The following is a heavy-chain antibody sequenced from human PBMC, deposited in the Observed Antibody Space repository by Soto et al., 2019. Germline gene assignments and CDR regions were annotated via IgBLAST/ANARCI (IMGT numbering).Heavy chain of an antibody. D-gene: IGHD1-1*01. J-gene: IGHJ5*02. CDR1: GWSFSCYY. CDR3: ATANWSHHYFDP. V-gene: IGHV4-34*01. CDR2: INHSGSP. Sequence: SETQSLTCAVYGWSFSCYYWSWLRQPPGKGLEWIGEINHSGSPNYNPSLKSRVTISVDTSKNQFSLKMTSVTAADTAVYYCATANWSHHYFDPWGQGTLVTVSS.